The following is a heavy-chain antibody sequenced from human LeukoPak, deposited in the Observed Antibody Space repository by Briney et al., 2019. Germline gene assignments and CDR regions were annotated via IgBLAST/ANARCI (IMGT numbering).Heavy chain of an antibody. CDR2: INHSGST. V-gene: IGHV4-34*01. J-gene: IGHJ4*02. D-gene: IGHD6-19*01. CDR1: GGSFSGYY. CDR3: AMTSSGWYYFDY. Sequence: PSETLSLTCAVYGGSFSGYYWSWIRQPPGKGLEWIGEINHSGSTNYNPSLKSRLTISVDTSKNQFSLKLSSVTAADTAVYYCAMTSSGWYYFDYWGQGTLVTVSS.